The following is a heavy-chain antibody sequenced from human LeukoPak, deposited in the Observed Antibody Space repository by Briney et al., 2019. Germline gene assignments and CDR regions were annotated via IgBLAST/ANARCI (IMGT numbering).Heavy chain of an antibody. Sequence: GGSLRLSCAASGFTFSYYSMNWVRQPPGKGLEWISYITSSSSNIYYADSVKGRFTVSRDNAKNSLYLQMNSLRAEDTALYFCAKKAQYNGNYPLDYWGQGTLVTVSS. CDR2: ITSSSSNI. D-gene: IGHD1-26*01. CDR1: GFTFSYYS. V-gene: IGHV3-48*01. J-gene: IGHJ4*02. CDR3: AKKAQYNGNYPLDY.